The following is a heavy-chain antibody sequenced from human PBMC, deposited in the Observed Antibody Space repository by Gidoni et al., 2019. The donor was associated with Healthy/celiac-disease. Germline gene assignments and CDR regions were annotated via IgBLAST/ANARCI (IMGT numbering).Heavy chain of an antibody. CDR2: ISSSSSYT. J-gene: IGHJ5*02. D-gene: IGHD6-19*01. Sequence: QVQLVESGGGLVKPVGSLRLSCAASGFTFSDYYMSWIRQAPGKGLEWVSYISSSSSYTNYADSVKGRFTISRDNAKNSLYLQMNSLRAEDTAVYYCARIQWLVRVAGWFDPWGQGTLVTVSS. V-gene: IGHV3-11*06. CDR3: ARIQWLVRVAGWFDP. CDR1: GFTFSDYY.